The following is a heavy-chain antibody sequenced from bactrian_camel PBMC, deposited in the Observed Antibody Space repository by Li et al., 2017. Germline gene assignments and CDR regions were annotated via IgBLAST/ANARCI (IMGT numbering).Heavy chain of an antibody. Sequence: QLVESGGGLVQPGGSLNLSCQAYAFTFRRFPMRWIRQAPGKEREAVAISRVYGTSDYANSVKGRFTVGRDSAKMSMYLQMNSLKTEDTAMYYCAKANCYSTSSCRGQGTQVTFS. CDR1: AFTFRRFP. CDR2: ISRVYGTS. D-gene: IGHD3*01. V-gene: IGHV3S31*01. J-gene: IGHJ4*01. CDR3: AKANCYSTSSC.